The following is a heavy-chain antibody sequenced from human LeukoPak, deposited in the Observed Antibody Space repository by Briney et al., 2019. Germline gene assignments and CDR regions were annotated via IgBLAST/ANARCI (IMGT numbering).Heavy chain of an antibody. V-gene: IGHV1-46*01. J-gene: IGHJ4*02. D-gene: IGHD1/OR15-1a*01. CDR3: AGALDQAFDS. CDR1: GYSFTSYF. CDR2: INPSSGSS. Sequence: ASVKVSCKAPGYSFTSYFMHWVRQAPGQGLEWMGIINPSSGSSTCAQKFQGRVAMTGDTSTSTVYMELSSLRSEDTAVYYCAGALDQAFDSWGQGTLVTVSS.